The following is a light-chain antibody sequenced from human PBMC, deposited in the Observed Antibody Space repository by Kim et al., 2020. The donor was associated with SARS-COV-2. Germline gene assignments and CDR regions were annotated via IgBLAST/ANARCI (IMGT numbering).Light chain of an antibody. V-gene: IGKV1-8*01. CDR2: AAS. CDR3: QQYYSYPPT. Sequence: SASTGDRVTITCRASQGISSYLAWYQQKPGKAPKLLIYAASTLQSGVPSRFSGSGSGTDFTLTISCLQSEDFATYYCQQYYSYPPTFGGGTKLES. J-gene: IGKJ4*01. CDR1: QGISSY.